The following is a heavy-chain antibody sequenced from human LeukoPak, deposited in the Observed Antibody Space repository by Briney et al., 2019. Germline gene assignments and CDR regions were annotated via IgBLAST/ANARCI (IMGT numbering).Heavy chain of an antibody. D-gene: IGHD1-26*01. CDR3: AKEMSSRYSGTVAY. CDR2: ISGSNST. CDR1: GFTFSSYA. Sequence: GGSLRLSCAASGFTFSSYAMSWVRQAPGKGLEWVSTISGSNSTYYADSVKGRFTISRDNSKNTLSLQMNSLRVEDTAVYYCAKEMSSRYSGTVAYWGQGTLVTVSS. V-gene: IGHV3-23*01. J-gene: IGHJ4*02.